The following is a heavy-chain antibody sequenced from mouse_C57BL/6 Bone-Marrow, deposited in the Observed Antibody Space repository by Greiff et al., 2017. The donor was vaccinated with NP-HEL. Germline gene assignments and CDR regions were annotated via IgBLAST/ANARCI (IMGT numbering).Heavy chain of an antibody. J-gene: IGHJ1*03. V-gene: IGHV5-16*01. Sequence: EVQRVESEGGLVQPGSSMKLSCTASGFTFSDYYMAWVRQVPEKGLEWVANINYDGSSTYYLASLKSRFIISRDNAKNILYLQMSSLKSEDTATYYCARDPHYYGSSYSYWYFDVWGTGTTVTVSS. CDR2: INYDGSST. CDR1: GFTFSDYY. D-gene: IGHD1-1*01. CDR3: ARDPHYYGSSYSYWYFDV.